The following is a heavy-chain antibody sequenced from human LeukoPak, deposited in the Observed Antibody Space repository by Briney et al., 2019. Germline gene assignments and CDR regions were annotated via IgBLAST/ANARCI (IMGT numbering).Heavy chain of an antibody. CDR1: GYTFTSYG. CDR2: ISAYNGKT. CDR3: ARTLLITFGGVIAYYYYGMDV. V-gene: IGHV1-18*01. J-gene: IGHJ6*02. D-gene: IGHD3-16*02. Sequence: GASVKVSCKASGYTFTSYGISWVRQAPGQGLEWMGWISAYNGKTNYAQKLQGRVTMTTDTSTSTAYMELRSLRSDDTAVYYCARTLLITFGGVIAYYYYGMDVWGQGTTVTVSS.